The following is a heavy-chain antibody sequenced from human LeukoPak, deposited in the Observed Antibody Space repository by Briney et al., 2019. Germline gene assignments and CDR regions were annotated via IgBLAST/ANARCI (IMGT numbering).Heavy chain of an antibody. V-gene: IGHV4-31*03. D-gene: IGHD5-24*01. J-gene: IGHJ4*02. CDR2: IYYSGST. Sequence: PPQTLSLTCTVSGGSISSGGYYWSWIRQHPGKGLEWIGYIYYSGSTYYNPSLKSRVTISVDTSKNQFSLKLSSVTAADTAVYYCAKRGSNYNFDYWGQGTLVTVSS. CDR1: GGSISSGGYY. CDR3: AKRGSNYNFDY.